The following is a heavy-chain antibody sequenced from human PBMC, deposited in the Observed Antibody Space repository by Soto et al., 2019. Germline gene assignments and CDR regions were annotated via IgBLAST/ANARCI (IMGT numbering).Heavy chain of an antibody. D-gene: IGHD4-17*01. J-gene: IGHJ3*02. Sequence: PSETLSLTCTASGGSISSYYWSWIRQPPGKGLEWIGYIYYSGSTNYNPSLKSRVTISVDTSKNQFSLKLSSVTAADTAVYYCARPRGDYGVPDAFDIWGQGTMVTVSS. CDR2: IYYSGST. V-gene: IGHV4-59*08. CDR3: ARPRGDYGVPDAFDI. CDR1: GGSISSYY.